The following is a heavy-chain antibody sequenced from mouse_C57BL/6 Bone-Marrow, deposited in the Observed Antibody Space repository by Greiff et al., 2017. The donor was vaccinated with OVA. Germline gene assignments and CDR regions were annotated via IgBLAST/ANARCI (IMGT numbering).Heavy chain of an antibody. V-gene: IGHV1-69*01. Sequence: QVQLQQSGAELVMPGASVKLSCKASGYTFTSYWMHWVKQRPGQGLEWIGEIDPSDSYTNYNQKFKGKSTLTVDKSSSTAYMQLSSLTSEDSAVYYCARETTVVAYWYFDVWGTGTTVTVSS. CDR1: GYTFTSYW. D-gene: IGHD1-1*01. J-gene: IGHJ1*03. CDR2: IDPSDSYT. CDR3: ARETTVVAYWYFDV.